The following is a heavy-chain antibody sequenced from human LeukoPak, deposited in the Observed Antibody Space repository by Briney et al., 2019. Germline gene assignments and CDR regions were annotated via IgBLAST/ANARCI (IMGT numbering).Heavy chain of an antibody. CDR2: IYYSGST. D-gene: IGHD2-2*02. V-gene: IGHV4-39*01. CDR1: GGSISSSSYY. J-gene: IGHJ4*02. CDR3: ASIPISSRYYFDY. Sequence: SETLSLTCTVSGGSISSSSYYWGWIRQPSGKGLEWIGSIYYSGSTYYNPSLKSRVTISVDTSKNQFSLKLSSVTAADTAVYYCASIPISSRYYFDYWGQGTLVTVSS.